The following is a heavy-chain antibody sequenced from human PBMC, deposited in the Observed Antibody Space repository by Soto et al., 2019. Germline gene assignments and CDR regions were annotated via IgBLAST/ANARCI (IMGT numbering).Heavy chain of an antibody. V-gene: IGHV3-33*01. CDR2: IWYDGSNK. Sequence: GGSLRLSCAASGFTSSSYGMHWVRQAPGKGLEWVAVIWYDGSNKYYADSVKGRFTISRDNSKNTLYLQMNSLRAEDTAVYYCARDTAVAGHFDYWGQGTLVTVSS. CDR3: ARDTAVAGHFDY. CDR1: GFTSSSYG. J-gene: IGHJ4*02. D-gene: IGHD6-19*01.